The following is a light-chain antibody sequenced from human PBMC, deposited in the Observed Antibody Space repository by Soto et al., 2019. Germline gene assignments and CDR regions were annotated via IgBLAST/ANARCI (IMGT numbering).Light chain of an antibody. V-gene: IGKV3-20*01. CDR3: QQCGSSST. CDR2: GAS. CDR1: QSVISSY. J-gene: IGKJ5*01. Sequence: EIVLTHSPGTLSLSPGERATLSCRASQSVISSYLAWYQQKPGQAPRLLMYGASSRATGIPDRFSGSGSGTDFTLTISRLEPEDFAVYYCQQCGSSSTFGQGTRLEI.